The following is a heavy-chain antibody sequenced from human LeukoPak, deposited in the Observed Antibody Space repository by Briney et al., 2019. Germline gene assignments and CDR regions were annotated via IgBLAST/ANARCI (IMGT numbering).Heavy chain of an antibody. J-gene: IGHJ4*02. V-gene: IGHV4-4*02. Sequence: SETLSLTCAVSGGSISSSNWWSWVRQPPGKWLEWIGEIYHSGSTYYNPSLKSRVTTSVDTSKNRFSLKLTSVTAADTAVYYCARELHSGSYYFDYWGQGTLVTVSS. D-gene: IGHD1-26*01. CDR3: ARELHSGSYYFDY. CDR2: IYHSGST. CDR1: GGSISSSNW.